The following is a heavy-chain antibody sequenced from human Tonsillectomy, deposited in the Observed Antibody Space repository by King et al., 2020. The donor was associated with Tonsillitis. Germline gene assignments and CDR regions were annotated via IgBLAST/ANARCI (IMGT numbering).Heavy chain of an antibody. J-gene: IGHJ3*02. V-gene: IGHV3-30*02. CDR2: IRFDGSDK. D-gene: IGHD5-18*01. Sequence: VQLVESGGGVVQPGGSLRLSCAASGFTFSTYGMHWVRQPPGKGLEWVAFIRFDGSDKYYADSEKGRFTISRDNSENTLYLQVNSLRAEDTAVYYCAKDRGNSNGAAFDIWGQGTMVTVSS. CDR3: AKDRGNSNGAAFDI. CDR1: GFTFSTYG.